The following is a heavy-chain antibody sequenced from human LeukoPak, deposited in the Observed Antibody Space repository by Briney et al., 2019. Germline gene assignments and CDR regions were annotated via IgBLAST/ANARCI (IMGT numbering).Heavy chain of an antibody. CDR3: AGPRGVRGVYYFDY. J-gene: IGHJ4*02. V-gene: IGHV4-34*01. CDR1: GGSFSGYY. CDR2: INHSGST. Sequence: SETLSLTCAVYGGSFSGYYWSWIRQPPGKGLEWIGEINHSGSTNYNPSLKSRVTISVDTSKNQFSLKLSSVTAADTAVYYCAGPRGVRGVYYFDYWGQGTLVTVSS. D-gene: IGHD3-10*01.